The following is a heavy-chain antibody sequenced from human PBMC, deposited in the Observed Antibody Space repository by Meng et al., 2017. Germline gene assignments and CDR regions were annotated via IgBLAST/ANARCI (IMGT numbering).Heavy chain of an antibody. CDR1: GFTFSSYE. Sequence: GESLKISCAASGFTFSSYEMNWVRQAPGKGLEWVSYISSSGSTIYYADSVKGRFTISRDNAKNSLYLQMNSLGAEDTAVYYCARGGAAASIPPSPNLLIDYWGQGTLVTVSS. D-gene: IGHD6-13*01. CDR2: ISSSGSTI. V-gene: IGHV3-48*03. J-gene: IGHJ4*02. CDR3: ARGGAAASIPPSPNLLIDY.